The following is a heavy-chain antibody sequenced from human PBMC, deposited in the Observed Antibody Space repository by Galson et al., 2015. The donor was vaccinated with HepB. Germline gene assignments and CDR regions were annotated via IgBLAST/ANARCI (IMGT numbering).Heavy chain of an antibody. CDR1: GYTFTSYG. Sequence: SVKVSCKASGYTFTSYGISWVRQAPGQGLEWMGWISAYNGNTNYAQKLQGRVTMTTDTSTSTAYMELRSLRAEDTAVYYCARDLLVTGLFDYWGQGTLVTVSS. D-gene: IGHD5-18*01. CDR2: ISAYNGNT. V-gene: IGHV1-18*01. J-gene: IGHJ4*02. CDR3: ARDLLVTGLFDY.